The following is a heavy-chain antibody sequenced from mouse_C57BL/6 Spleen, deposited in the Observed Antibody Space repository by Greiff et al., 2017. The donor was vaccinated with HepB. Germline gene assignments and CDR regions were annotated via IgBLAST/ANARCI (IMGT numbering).Heavy chain of an antibody. J-gene: IGHJ2*01. CDR1: GFTFSSYG. CDR3: ASSYDGYYVGYFDY. Sequence: EVMLVESGGDLVKPGGSLKLSCAASGFTFSSYGMSWVRQTPDKRLEWVATISSGGSYTYYPDSVKGRFTISRDNAKNTLYLQMSSLKSEDTAMYYCASSYDGYYVGYFDYWGQGTTLTVSS. CDR2: ISSGGSYT. D-gene: IGHD2-3*01. V-gene: IGHV5-6*01.